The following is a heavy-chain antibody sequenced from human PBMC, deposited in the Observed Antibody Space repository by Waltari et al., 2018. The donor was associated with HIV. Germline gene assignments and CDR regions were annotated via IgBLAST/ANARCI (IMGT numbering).Heavy chain of an antibody. J-gene: IGHJ6*02. V-gene: IGHV1-69*01. Sequence: QVQIVQSGAEVKKPGSSVKVSCEASGGSFSNYAVSWVRQVPGQGLEWMGVVSPIFGSPDESQKVHGRITIVADESINTAYMELSSLTSEDTAVYYCATGDGRNFGVVREYYHYGMDVWGQGTTVTVSS. CDR2: VSPIFGSP. CDR1: GGSFSNYA. D-gene: IGHD3-3*01. CDR3: ATGDGRNFGVVREYYHYGMDV.